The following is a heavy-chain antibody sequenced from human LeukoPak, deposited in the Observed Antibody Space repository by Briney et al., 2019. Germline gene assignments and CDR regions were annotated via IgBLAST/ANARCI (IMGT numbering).Heavy chain of an antibody. CDR2: INHSGST. D-gene: IGHD2-15*01. CDR3: NRRYSNYYSGMDV. J-gene: IGHJ6*02. V-gene: IGHV4-34*01. CDR1: GGSFSAYY. Sequence: SETLSLTCAVYGGSFSAYYWSWIRQPPGKGLEWIGEINHSGSTNYNPSLKSRVTISVDTSKNQVSLRLSSVTAADTAVYYCNRRYSNYYSGMDVWGQGPTVTVSS.